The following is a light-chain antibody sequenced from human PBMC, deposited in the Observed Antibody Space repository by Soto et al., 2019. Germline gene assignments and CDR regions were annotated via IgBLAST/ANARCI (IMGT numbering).Light chain of an antibody. CDR2: LEGSGSY. CDR3: ETWDSKSVA. CDR1: SGHSSYI. V-gene: IGLV4-60*03. Sequence: VLTQSSSASASLGSSVKLTCTLSSGHSSYIIAWHQQQPGKAPRYLMKLEGSGSYNKGSGVPDRFSGSSSGADRYLTISNLQSEDEADYYCETWDSKSVAFGGGTKLTVL. J-gene: IGLJ2*01.